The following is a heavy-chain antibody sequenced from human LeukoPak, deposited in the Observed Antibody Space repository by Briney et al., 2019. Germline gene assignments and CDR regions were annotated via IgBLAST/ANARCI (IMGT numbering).Heavy chain of an antibody. D-gene: IGHD1-14*01. CDR1: GFTFDDYA. Sequence: GGSLRLSCAASGFTFDDYAMHWVRQAPGKGLEWVSLIYSGGAIRYADSVKGRFTISRDSSKNTLFLQMNDLTVEDTARYYCARRPGNWGQGILVTVSS. CDR2: IYSGGAI. J-gene: IGHJ4*02. V-gene: IGHV3-53*01. CDR3: ARRPGN.